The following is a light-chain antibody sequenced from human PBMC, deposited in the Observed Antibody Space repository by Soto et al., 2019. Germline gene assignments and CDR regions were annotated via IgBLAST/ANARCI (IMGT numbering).Light chain of an antibody. Sequence: EIVLTQSPGTLSLSPGERATLSCRASQSVSSSYLAWYQKKPGQAPRPLIYGASSRAIGIPDRFSVSGSGTDFTLAISRLEPEDFAVYYCQQYGSSPWTFGQGTKVEIK. CDR2: GAS. CDR3: QQYGSSPWT. J-gene: IGKJ1*01. V-gene: IGKV3-20*01. CDR1: QSVSSSY.